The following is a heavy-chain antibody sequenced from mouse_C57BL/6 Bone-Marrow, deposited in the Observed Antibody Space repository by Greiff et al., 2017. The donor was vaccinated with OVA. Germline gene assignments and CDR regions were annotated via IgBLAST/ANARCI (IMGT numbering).Heavy chain of an antibody. V-gene: IGHV5-9*01. Sequence: DVKLVESGGGLVKPGGSLKLSCAASGFTFSSYTMSGVRQTPEKRLEWVATISGGGGNTYYPDSVKGRFTISRDNAKNTLYLQMSSLRSEDTALYYCARPGTGAMDYWGQGTSVTVSS. J-gene: IGHJ4*01. CDR3: ARPGTGAMDY. CDR1: GFTFSSYT. D-gene: IGHD4-1*01. CDR2: ISGGGGNT.